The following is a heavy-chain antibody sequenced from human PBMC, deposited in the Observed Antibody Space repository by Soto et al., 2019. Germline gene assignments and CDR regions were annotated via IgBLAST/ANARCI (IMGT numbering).Heavy chain of an antibody. CDR3: ARGRFLEWLSLYPYYFDY. CDR2: IYYSGST. D-gene: IGHD3-3*01. CDR1: GGSISSGDYY. V-gene: IGHV4-30-4*01. J-gene: IGHJ4*02. Sequence: SETLSLTCTVSGGSISSGDYYWSWIRQPPGKGLEWIGYIYYSGSTYYNPSLKSRVTISVDTSKNQFSLKLSSVTAADTAVYYCARGRFLEWLSLYPYYFDYWGQGTLVTVSS.